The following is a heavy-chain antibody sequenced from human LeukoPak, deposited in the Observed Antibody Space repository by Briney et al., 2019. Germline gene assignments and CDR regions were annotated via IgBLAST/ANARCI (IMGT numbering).Heavy chain of an antibody. J-gene: IGHJ4*02. CDR3: ARVSLYSGSSGVDY. Sequence: ASVKVSCKASGYTFTSYGISWVRQAPGQGLEWMGWISAYNGNTNYAQKLQGRVTMTADTSTSTAYMELGSLRSDDTAVYYRARVSLYSGSSGVDYWGQGTLVTVSS. CDR2: ISAYNGNT. V-gene: IGHV1-18*01. D-gene: IGHD1-26*01. CDR1: GYTFTSYG.